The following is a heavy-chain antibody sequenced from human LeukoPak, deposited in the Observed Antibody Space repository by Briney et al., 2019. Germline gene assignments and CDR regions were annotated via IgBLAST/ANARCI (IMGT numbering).Heavy chain of an antibody. V-gene: IGHV1-18*01. CDR2: ISAYNGNT. CDR1: GYTFTSYG. Sequence: GASVKVSCKASGYTFTSYGISWVRQAPGQGLEWMGRISAYNGNTNYAQKLQGRVTMTTDTSTSTAYMELRSLRSDDTAVYYCARGVYSYGTYYYYYYYMDVWGKGTTVTVSS. J-gene: IGHJ6*03. D-gene: IGHD5-18*01. CDR3: ARGVYSYGTYYYYYYYMDV.